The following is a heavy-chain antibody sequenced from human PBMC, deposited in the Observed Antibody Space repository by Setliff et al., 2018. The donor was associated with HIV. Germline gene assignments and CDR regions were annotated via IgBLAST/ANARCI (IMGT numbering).Heavy chain of an antibody. Sequence: SETLSLTCSVSGGSVNSYHWSWIRQPPGKGLEWIGSIFYSGITYYNPSLKSRVTISVDTFKNQFSLNLTSVTAADTAVYYCARSKTFYDFWGGYYTHGAFKIWGLGTMVTVSS. CDR3: ARSKTFYDFWGGYYTHGAFKI. J-gene: IGHJ3*02. D-gene: IGHD3-3*01. CDR1: GGSVNSYH. CDR2: IFYSGIT. V-gene: IGHV4-59*02.